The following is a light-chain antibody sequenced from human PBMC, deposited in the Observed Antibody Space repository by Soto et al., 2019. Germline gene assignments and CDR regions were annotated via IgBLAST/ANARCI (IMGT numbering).Light chain of an antibody. V-gene: IGKV3-15*01. Sequence: EIVMTQSPATLSVSPGERATLSCRASQSVSSNLAWYQQKPGQAPRLLIYGASTRATGIPARFSGSGSGTEFTLTISSLQSEDFAVYYCHQYNNWPPITFGPGTQVDIK. CDR2: GAS. J-gene: IGKJ3*01. CDR3: HQYNNWPPIT. CDR1: QSVSSN.